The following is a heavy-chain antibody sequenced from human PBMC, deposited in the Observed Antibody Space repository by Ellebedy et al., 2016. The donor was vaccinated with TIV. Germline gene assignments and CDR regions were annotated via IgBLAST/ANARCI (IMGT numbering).Heavy chain of an antibody. D-gene: IGHD6-6*01. CDR3: ATVAVWQLVPGYNWFNP. CDR1: GYTLTELS. J-gene: IGHJ5*02. CDR2: FDPEDGET. Sequence: ASVKVSCXVSGYTLTELSMHWVRQAPGKGLEWMGGFDPEDGETIYAQKFQGRVTMTEDTSTDTAYMELSSLRSEDTAVYYCATVAVWQLVPGYNWFNPWGQGTLVTVSS. V-gene: IGHV1-24*01.